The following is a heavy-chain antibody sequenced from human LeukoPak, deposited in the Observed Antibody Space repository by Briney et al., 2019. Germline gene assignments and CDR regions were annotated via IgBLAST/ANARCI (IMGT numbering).Heavy chain of an antibody. CDR3: ARRKWELRNYYYYYYMYG. D-gene: IGHD1-26*01. V-gene: IGHV1-8*01. Sequence: VSVKVSCKASGYTFTSYDINWVRQATGQGLEWMGWMNYNSGNTGYAQKFQGRVTMTRNTSISTAYMELSSLRSEDTAVYYCARRKWELRNYYYYYYMYGWGKGTTVTVSS. CDR2: MNYNSGNT. J-gene: IGHJ6*03. CDR1: GYTFTSYD.